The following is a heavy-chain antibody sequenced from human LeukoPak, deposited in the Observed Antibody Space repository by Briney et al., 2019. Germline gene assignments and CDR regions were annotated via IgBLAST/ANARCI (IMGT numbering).Heavy chain of an antibody. CDR2: FDPEDGET. V-gene: IGHV1-24*01. CDR1: GYTLTELS. Sequence: ASVKVSCKVSGYTLTELSMHWVRQAPGNGLEWMGGFDPEDGETIYAQKFQGRVTMTEDTSTDTAYMELSSLRSEDTAVYYCATQMYSSSWYRAFDIWGQGTMVTVSS. CDR3: ATQMYSSSWYRAFDI. J-gene: IGHJ3*02. D-gene: IGHD6-13*01.